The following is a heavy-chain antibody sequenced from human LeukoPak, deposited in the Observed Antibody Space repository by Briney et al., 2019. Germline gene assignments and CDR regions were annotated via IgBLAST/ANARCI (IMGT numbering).Heavy chain of an antibody. CDR2: ISYDGSNK. J-gene: IGHJ4*02. CDR1: GFTFSSYG. D-gene: IGHD4-17*01. CDR3: AKTDYGDDLYYFNS. Sequence: GGSLRLSCAASGFTFSSYGMHWVRQAPGKGLEWVAVISYDGSNKYYADSVKGRFTISRDNSKNTLYLQMNSLRAEDTAFYYCAKTDYGDDLYYFNSWGQGTLVTVSS. V-gene: IGHV3-30*18.